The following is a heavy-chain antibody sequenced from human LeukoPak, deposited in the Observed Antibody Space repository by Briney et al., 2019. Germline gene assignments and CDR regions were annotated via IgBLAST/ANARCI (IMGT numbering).Heavy chain of an antibody. J-gene: IGHJ4*02. D-gene: IGHD3-22*01. V-gene: IGHV3-23*01. CDR3: ATTLHSGYYDLY. CDR1: GFTFSSSA. Sequence: GGSLRLSCAASGFTFSSSAMSWVRQAPGKGLEWVSGIGGSGAGTYYAVSMKGRFTISRDNSKNTLYLQMNSLRAEDTAVYYCATTLHSGYYDLYWGQGTLVTVSS. CDR2: IGGSGAGT.